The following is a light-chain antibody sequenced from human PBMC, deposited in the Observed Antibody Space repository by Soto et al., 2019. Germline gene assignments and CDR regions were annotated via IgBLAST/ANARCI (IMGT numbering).Light chain of an antibody. V-gene: IGLV1-40*01. Sequence: QSVLTQPPSVSGAPGQRVTISCTGSSSHIGAGYDVHWYQQLPGTAPKLLIYGDSNRPSGVPDRFSGSKSGTSTSLAITGLQAEDEADYYCQSYDNSLSGSLFGTGTKVNV. CDR3: QSYDNSLSGSL. CDR1: SSHIGAGYD. CDR2: GDS. J-gene: IGLJ1*01.